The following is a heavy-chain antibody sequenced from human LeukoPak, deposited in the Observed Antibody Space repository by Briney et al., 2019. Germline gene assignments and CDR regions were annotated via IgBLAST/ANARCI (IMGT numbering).Heavy chain of an antibody. Sequence: GRSLRLSCAASGFTFSSYGMHWVRQAPGKGLEWVAVISYDGSNKYYADSVKGRFTISRDNSKNTLYLQMNSLRAEDTAVYYCAKIEAGFTGAFDIWGQGTMVTVSS. V-gene: IGHV3-30*18. J-gene: IGHJ3*02. CDR3: AKIEAGFTGAFDI. D-gene: IGHD4-11*01. CDR1: GFTFSSYG. CDR2: ISYDGSNK.